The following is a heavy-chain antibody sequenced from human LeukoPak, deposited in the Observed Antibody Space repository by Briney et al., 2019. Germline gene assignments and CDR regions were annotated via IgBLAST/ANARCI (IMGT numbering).Heavy chain of an antibody. CDR1: GFTFSSYA. V-gene: IGHV3-30-3*01. CDR2: ISYDGSNK. D-gene: IGHD5-24*01. J-gene: IGHJ4*02. Sequence: GGSLRLSCAASGFTFSSYAMHWVRQAPGKGLEWVAVISYDGSNKYYADSVKGRFTISRDNSKNTLYLQMNSLRAEDTAVYYCARDGYKEGFDYWGQGALVTVSS. CDR3: ARDGYKEGFDY.